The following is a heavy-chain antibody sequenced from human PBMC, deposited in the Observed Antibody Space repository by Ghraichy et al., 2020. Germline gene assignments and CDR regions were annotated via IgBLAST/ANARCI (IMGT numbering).Heavy chain of an antibody. CDR3: ARDGEIYGMDV. V-gene: IGHV3-66*01. Sequence: LSLTCVASELTVSDNYMSWVRQAPGKGLEWVSLIRSGGGTHYADSVEGRFTISRDISKNTLYLQMNSLRVEDTAVYFCARDGEIYGMDVWGQGTTVTVSS. J-gene: IGHJ6*02. CDR2: IRSGGGT. CDR1: ELTVSDNY. D-gene: IGHD3-10*01.